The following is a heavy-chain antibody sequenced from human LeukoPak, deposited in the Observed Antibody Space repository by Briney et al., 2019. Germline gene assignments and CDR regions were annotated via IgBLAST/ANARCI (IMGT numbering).Heavy chain of an antibody. CDR1: GYTFSSYG. D-gene: IGHD1-26*01. Sequence: ASVKVSCKASGYTFSSYGISWVRQAPGQGLEWMGWISAYNGDTNYAQKVQGRVTMTTVTSTSTAYMELRSLKSDDTAVYYGARDPSGSFDFDYWGQGTLVTVSS. V-gene: IGHV1-18*01. CDR3: ARDPSGSFDFDY. CDR2: ISAYNGDT. J-gene: IGHJ4*02.